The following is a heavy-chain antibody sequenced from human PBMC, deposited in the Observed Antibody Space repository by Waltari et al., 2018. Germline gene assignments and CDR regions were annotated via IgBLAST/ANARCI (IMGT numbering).Heavy chain of an antibody. CDR2: IERDGSST. J-gene: IGHJ4*02. Sequence: EVQLVESGGGLVQPGGSLRLSCAASGFTFSRYWMQWVRQAPGKGPVWVSLIERDGSSTTYADSVKGRFTISRDNATNTLYLQMDSLRVEDTAVYYCAGGSGWLTDSWGQGTLVTVSS. CDR3: AGGSGWLTDS. CDR1: GFTFSRYW. D-gene: IGHD6-19*01. V-gene: IGHV3-74*01.